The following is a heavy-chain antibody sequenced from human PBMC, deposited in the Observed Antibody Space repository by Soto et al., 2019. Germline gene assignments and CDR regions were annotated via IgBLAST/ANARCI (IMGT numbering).Heavy chain of an antibody. V-gene: IGHV3-23*01. CDR3: AKEDPVRAPLDY. CDR2: ISGRGGSI. Sequence: VGSLRLSCAASGFTFSSYAMNWVRQAPGKGLEWVSVISGRGGSIYNADSVKGRFTISRDNSKNTLYLQMNRLRAEDTAVYYCAKEDPVRAPLDYWGQGTLVTVSS. CDR1: GFTFSSYA. J-gene: IGHJ4*02.